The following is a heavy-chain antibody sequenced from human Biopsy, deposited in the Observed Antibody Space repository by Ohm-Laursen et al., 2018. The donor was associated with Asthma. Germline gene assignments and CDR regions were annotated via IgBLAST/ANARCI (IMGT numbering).Heavy chain of an antibody. J-gene: IGHJ4*02. D-gene: IGHD3-22*01. CDR2: ISWNSATI. Sequence: SLRLSCSVSGFTVSRDYMFWVRQAPGKGLEWVSGISWNSATIGYADSVEGRFTISRDNAKNSVFLHMDSLRPEDTAFYYCAKVRSDWVITESFDYWGQGVLVTVSS. CDR1: GFTVSRDY. V-gene: IGHV3-9*01. CDR3: AKVRSDWVITESFDY.